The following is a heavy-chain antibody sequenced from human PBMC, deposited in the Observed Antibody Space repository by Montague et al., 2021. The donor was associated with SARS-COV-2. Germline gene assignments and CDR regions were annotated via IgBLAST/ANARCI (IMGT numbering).Heavy chain of an antibody. CDR1: IGSISSYY. V-gene: IGHV4-59*01. CDR3: ARFVFSESRRKGWWVVSSVSAFSMDV. CDR2: IYYSGST. J-gene: IGHJ6*02. Sequence: SETLSLTCTVSIGSISSYYWSWIRQPPGKGLEWIGNIYYSGSTNYNPSLKSRVTISVDTSKNQYSLKLSSVTAADTAVYYCARFVFSESRRKGWWVVSSVSAFSMDVWGQGTTVTVSS. D-gene: IGHD3-10*01.